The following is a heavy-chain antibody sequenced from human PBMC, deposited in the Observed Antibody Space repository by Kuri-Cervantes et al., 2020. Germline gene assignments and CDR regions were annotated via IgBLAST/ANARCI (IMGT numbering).Heavy chain of an antibody. D-gene: IGHD4-17*01. CDR3: AKSPRVYYGDYPPDY. V-gene: IGHV3-7*03. J-gene: IGHJ4*02. Sequence: GGSLRLSCAASGFTFSSDWMSWVRQAPGKGLEWVANIKQDGSEKYYVDSVKGRFTISRDNSKNTLYLQMNSLRAKDTAVYYCAKSPRVYYGDYPPDYWGQGTLVTVSS. CDR1: GFTFSSDW. CDR2: IKQDGSEK.